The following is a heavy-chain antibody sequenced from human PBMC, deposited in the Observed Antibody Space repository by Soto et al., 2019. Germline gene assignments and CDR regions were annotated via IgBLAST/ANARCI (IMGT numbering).Heavy chain of an antibody. CDR3: TTGRGGSAYVPGAY. CDR2: IKTNIDGGAT. Sequence: EVQLVESGGGLVKPGGSLRLSCEAFGFSFTSAWMNWVRQIPEKGLEWVGRIKTNIDGGATDYSAPVKGRFTISRDDSKDTVYLQMNSLKTEDTAVYYCTTGRGGSAYVPGAYWGQGALVTVSS. V-gene: IGHV3-15*07. CDR1: GFSFTSAW. J-gene: IGHJ4*02. D-gene: IGHD5-12*01.